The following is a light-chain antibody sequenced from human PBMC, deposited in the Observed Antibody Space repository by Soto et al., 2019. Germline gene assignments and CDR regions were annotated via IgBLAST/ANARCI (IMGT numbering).Light chain of an antibody. CDR3: QSWDTGIHRV. V-gene: IGLV4-69*01. Sequence: QLVLAQSPSASASLGASVKLTCTLSSGHSTYAIAWHQQQPEKGPRYLMKLNSDGSHTKGDGIPDRFSGPSSGAERYLSISSLQSEDEADYYCQSWDTGIHRVFGGGTQLTVL. CDR1: SGHSTYA. J-gene: IGLJ2*01. CDR2: LNSDGSH.